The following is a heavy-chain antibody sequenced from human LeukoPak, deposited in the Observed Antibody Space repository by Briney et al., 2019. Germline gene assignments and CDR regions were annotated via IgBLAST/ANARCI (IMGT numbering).Heavy chain of an antibody. CDR2: IYYSGST. D-gene: IGHD4-23*01. CDR3: AGGGYYGGNSFFDY. V-gene: IGHV4-59*01. Sequence: SETLSLTCTVSGGSISSYYWSWIRQPPGKGLEWIGYIYYSGSTNYNPSLKSRVTISVDTSKNQFSLKLSSVTAADTAVYYCAGGGYYGGNSFFDYWGQGTLVTVSS. CDR1: GGSISSYY. J-gene: IGHJ4*02.